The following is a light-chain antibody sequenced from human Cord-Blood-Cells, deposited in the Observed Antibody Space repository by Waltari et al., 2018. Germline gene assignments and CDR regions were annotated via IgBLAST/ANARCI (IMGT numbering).Light chain of an antibody. CDR1: RSDVGGYNY. Sequence: QSALTQPASVSGSPGPSITISCTGTRSDVGGYNYVSWYQQHPGKAPKLMIYDVSKRPSGVSNRFSGSKSGNTASLTISGLQAEDEADYYCSSYTSSSTWVFGGGTKLTVL. CDR2: DVS. J-gene: IGLJ3*02. CDR3: SSYTSSSTWV. V-gene: IGLV2-14*01.